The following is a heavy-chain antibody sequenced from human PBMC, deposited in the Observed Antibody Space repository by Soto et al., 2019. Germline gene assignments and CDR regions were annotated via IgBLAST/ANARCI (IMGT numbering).Heavy chain of an antibody. CDR1: GGSISSSSYY. CDR2: IYYSGST. D-gene: IGHD6-13*01. Sequence: SETLSLTCTVSGGSISSSSYYWGWIRQPPGKGLEWIGSIYYSGSTYYNPSLKSRVTISVDTSKNQFSLKLSSVTAADTAVYYCARRRVSSSWYYYYYGMDVWGQGTTVPVSS. J-gene: IGHJ6*02. V-gene: IGHV4-39*01. CDR3: ARRRVSSSWYYYYYGMDV.